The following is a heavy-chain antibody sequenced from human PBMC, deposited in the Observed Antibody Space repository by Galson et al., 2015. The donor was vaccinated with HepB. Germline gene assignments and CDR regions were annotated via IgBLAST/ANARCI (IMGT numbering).Heavy chain of an antibody. CDR3: ARTLTGYTSGWYVDDY. D-gene: IGHD6-19*01. Sequence: PALVKPTQTLTLTCTFSGFSLRTSGMCGSWLRQPPGKALEWPASIDWDDDKYYSTSLKTRLTISKDTSKNQVVLTMTNMDPVDTATYYCARTLTGYTSGWYVDDYWGQVALVTVSS. V-gene: IGHV2-70*11. CDR2: IDWDDDK. CDR1: GFSLRTSGMC. J-gene: IGHJ4*02.